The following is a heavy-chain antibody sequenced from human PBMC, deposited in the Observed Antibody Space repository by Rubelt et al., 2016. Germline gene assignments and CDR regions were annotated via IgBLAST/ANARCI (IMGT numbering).Heavy chain of an antibody. Sequence: QVQLVQSGAEVKKPGASVKVSCTASGYTFTDYYMHWVRQAPGQGVEWMGWIYPKNGVTNYAQKFQGRVALTRRTSIRTASRGLGSLTSEDTAVYYGVRENWNSDNWGQGTLVTVSS. CDR1: GYTFTDYY. CDR2: IYPKNGVT. CDR3: VRENWNSDN. V-gene: IGHV1-2*02. J-gene: IGHJ4*02. D-gene: IGHD1-7*01.